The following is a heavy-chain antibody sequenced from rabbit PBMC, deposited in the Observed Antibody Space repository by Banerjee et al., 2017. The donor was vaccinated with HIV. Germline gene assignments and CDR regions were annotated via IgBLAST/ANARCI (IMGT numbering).Heavy chain of an antibody. Sequence: QEQLVESGGGLVKPGASLTLTCTASGFSFSSGYDMCWVRQAPGKGLEWIACIYTGSGHTYYASWAKGRFTISKTSSTTVTLQMTSLTAADTATYFCARGDYDANYFNLWGPGTLVTVS. J-gene: IGHJ4*01. V-gene: IGHV1S45*01. CDR3: ARGDYDANYFNL. CDR2: IYTGSGHT. CDR1: GFSFSSGYD. D-gene: IGHD1-1*01.